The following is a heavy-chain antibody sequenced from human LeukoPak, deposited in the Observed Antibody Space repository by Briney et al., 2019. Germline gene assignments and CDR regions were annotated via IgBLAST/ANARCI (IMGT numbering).Heavy chain of an antibody. CDR1: GGSISSSSYY. Sequence: TSETLSLTCTVSGGSISSSSYYWGWIRQPPGKGLEWIGSIYNSGSTYYNPSLKSRVTISVDTSKNQFSLKLSSETAADTAVYYCVRLCNRDYHYYGMDVWGQGTTVTVSS. CDR3: VRLCNRDYHYYGMDV. CDR2: IYNSGST. J-gene: IGHJ6*02. D-gene: IGHD1-14*01. V-gene: IGHV4-39*01.